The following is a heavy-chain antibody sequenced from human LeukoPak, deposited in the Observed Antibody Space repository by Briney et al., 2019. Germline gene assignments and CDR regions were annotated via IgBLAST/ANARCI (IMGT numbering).Heavy chain of an antibody. J-gene: IGHJ5*02. CDR1: GYTFTSYG. V-gene: IGHV1-18*01. D-gene: IGHD2-21*02. CDR2: INTHNGNK. CDR3: ARKGCIGDCYRFDP. Sequence: ASVTVSCKASGYTFTSYGISWVRQAPGQGAEWMGWINTHNGNKNYAEKFQGRVTMTTDTSTSTAYMDLNSLRSDDTAVYYCARKGCIGDCYRFDPWGQGTLVTVSS.